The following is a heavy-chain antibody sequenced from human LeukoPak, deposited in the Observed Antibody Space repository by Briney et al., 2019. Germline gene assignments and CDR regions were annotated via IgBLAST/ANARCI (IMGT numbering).Heavy chain of an antibody. J-gene: IGHJ6*03. D-gene: IGHD3-10*01. V-gene: IGHV4-30-4*08. CDR1: GGSISSGDYY. CDR2: IYSSGCT. Sequence: PSETLSLTCTVSGGSISSGDYYWSWIRQPPGKGLEWIGYIYSSGCTYYNPSLKSRGTITVDTSKNQFSLKLSSVTAADTAVDYGACDGYYYSGSSHYIDVWGKGTTVTVSS. CDR3: ACDGYYYSGSSHYIDV.